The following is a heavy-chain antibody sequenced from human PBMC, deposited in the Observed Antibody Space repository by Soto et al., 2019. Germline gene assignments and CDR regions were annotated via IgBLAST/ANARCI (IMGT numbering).Heavy chain of an antibody. CDR3: ASNSGHSSGCYAKKLLSLDY. Sequence: GASVKVSCKASGGTFSSYTISWVRQAPGQGLEWMGRIIPILGIANYAQKFQGRVTITADKSTSTAYMELSSLRSEDTAVYYCASNSGHSSGCYAKKLLSLDYWGQGTLVTVSS. CDR2: IIPILGIA. D-gene: IGHD6-19*01. CDR1: GGTFSSYT. J-gene: IGHJ4*02. V-gene: IGHV1-69*02.